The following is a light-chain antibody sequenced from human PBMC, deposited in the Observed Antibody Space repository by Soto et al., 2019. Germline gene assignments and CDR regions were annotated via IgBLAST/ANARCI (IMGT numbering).Light chain of an antibody. Sequence: QSALTQPASVSGSPGQSITISCTGTSSDVGDFNYVSWYQQHPGKAPKLMIYDVGNRPSGVSIRFSGSKSGSTASLTISGLQAEDEADYYCSSFYSSTTRVFGTGTKLTVL. CDR3: SSFYSSTTRV. CDR1: SSDVGDFNY. J-gene: IGLJ1*01. V-gene: IGLV2-14*01. CDR2: DVG.